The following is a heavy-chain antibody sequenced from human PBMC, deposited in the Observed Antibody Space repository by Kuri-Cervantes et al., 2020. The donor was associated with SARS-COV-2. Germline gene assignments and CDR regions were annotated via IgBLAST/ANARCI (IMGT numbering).Heavy chain of an antibody. CDR2: ISGGST. CDR1: GFTVSSNE. Sequence: GESLKISCAASGFTVSSNEMSWVRQAPGKGLEWVSSISGGSTYYADSAKGRFTISRDNSKNTLYLQMNSLRAEDTAVYYCASLRTDWILDVWGKGTTVTVSS. V-gene: IGHV3-38-3*01. CDR3: ASLRTDWILDV. J-gene: IGHJ6*04. D-gene: IGHD5-18*01.